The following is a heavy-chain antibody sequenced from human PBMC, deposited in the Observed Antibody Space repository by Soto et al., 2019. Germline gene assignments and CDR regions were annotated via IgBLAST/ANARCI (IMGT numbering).Heavy chain of an antibody. V-gene: IGHV4-34*01. CDR3: ARGRYSYETIYYKFYYSALDV. CDR2: INDNGGT. J-gene: IGHJ6*02. D-gene: IGHD3-10*01. Sequence: SETLSLTCFVYVGSIRGYYWSWIRQSPGKGLEWIGDINDNGGTNYNPSLKSQVTTSLDTSKKQVSLMVSSVTAADTAVYYCARGRYSYETIYYKFYYSALDVWGQGTTVTV. CDR1: VGSIRGYY.